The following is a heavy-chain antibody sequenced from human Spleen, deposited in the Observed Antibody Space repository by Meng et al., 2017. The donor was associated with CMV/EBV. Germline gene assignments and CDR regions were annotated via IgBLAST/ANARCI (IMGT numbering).Heavy chain of an antibody. CDR3: AKASVVVITGTQRIDYFDY. CDR2: ISGSGGST. V-gene: IGHV3-23*01. J-gene: IGHJ4*02. D-gene: IGHD3-22*01. Sequence: FSSYARGWVRQAPGKGLEWVSAISGSGGSTYYADSVKGRFTISRDNSKNTLYLQMNSLRAEDTAVYYCAKASVVVITGTQRIDYFDYWGQGTLVTVSS. CDR1: FSSYA.